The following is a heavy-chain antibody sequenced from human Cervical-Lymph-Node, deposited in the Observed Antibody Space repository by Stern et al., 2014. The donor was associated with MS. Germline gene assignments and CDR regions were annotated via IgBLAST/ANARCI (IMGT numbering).Heavy chain of an antibody. CDR3: ARLGLYDSSGYYLYYFDY. CDR2: IFFNDEN. J-gene: IGHJ4*02. V-gene: IGHV2-26*01. D-gene: IGHD3-22*01. Sequence: QVTLKESGPVLVKPTETLTLTCTVSGFSLSNTKMGVSWIRQPPGKALEWLGHIFFNDENSYSTSLKSRLTISTDTSKSQVVLTMTNMDPLDTATYYCARLGLYDSSGYYLYYFDYWGQGTLVTVSS. CDR1: GFSLSNTKMG.